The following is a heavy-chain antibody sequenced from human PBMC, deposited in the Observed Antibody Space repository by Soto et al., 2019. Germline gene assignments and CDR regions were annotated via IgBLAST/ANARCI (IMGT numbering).Heavy chain of an antibody. CDR3: GRDLSSSALYYFDC. CDR2: INPNSGGT. D-gene: IGHD6-6*01. CDR1: GYTFTGYY. Sequence: GASVKVSCKAPGYTFTGYYMHWVRQAPGQGLEWMGWINPNSGGTNYAQKFQGWVTMTRDTSISTADRELSRLRADDTAVYYRGRDLSSSALYYFDCWGQGTLVTVAS. J-gene: IGHJ4*02. V-gene: IGHV1-2*04.